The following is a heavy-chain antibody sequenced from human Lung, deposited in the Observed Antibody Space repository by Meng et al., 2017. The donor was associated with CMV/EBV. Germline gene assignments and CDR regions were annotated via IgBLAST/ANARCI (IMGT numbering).Heavy chain of an antibody. CDR1: GYSFSGFY. V-gene: IGHV1-2*06. Sequence: VQLGQSGAEVKRPGAPVKISCQASGYSFSGFYLNWARQAPGHGLEWLGRVNPISDDTHLAQKFEGRITVTRGATINTAFMELTRLRPDDTAVYYCAKSSDNGWSSWGPGTLVTVSS. J-gene: IGHJ4*01. CDR3: AKSSDNGWSS. CDR2: VNPISDDT. D-gene: IGHD6-19*01.